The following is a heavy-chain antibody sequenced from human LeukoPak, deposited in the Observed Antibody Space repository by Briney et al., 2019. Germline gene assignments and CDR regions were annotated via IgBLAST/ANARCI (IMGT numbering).Heavy chain of an antibody. D-gene: IGHD4-17*01. CDR3: ARVSYGDYGYYYYMDV. J-gene: IGHJ6*03. Sequence: ASVKVSCKASGYTFTSYDINWVRQATGQGLEWMGWMNLNSGNTGYAQKFQGRVTMTRNTSISTAYMELSSLRSEDTAVYYCARVSYGDYGYYYYMDVWGKGTTVTISS. CDR1: GYTFTSYD. V-gene: IGHV1-8*01. CDR2: MNLNSGNT.